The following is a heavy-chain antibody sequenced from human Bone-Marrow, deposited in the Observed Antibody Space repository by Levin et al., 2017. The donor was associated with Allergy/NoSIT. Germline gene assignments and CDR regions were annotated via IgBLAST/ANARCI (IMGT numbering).Heavy chain of an antibody. CDR3: AREGYYYDSSGYFNAFDL. CDR1: GFTFTSYE. Sequence: GGSLRLSCAASGFTFTSYEMNWVRQAPGKGLEWVSYISTSGDTIYYADSVEGRFTISRDNAKNSLYLQMNSLRVEDTALYYCAREGYYYDSSGYFNAFDLWGQGTLVTVSS. D-gene: IGHD3-22*01. J-gene: IGHJ3*01. CDR2: ISTSGDTI. V-gene: IGHV3-48*03.